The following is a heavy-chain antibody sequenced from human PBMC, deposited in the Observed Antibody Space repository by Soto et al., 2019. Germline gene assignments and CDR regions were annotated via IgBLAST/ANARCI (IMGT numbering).Heavy chain of an antibody. D-gene: IGHD6-19*01. Sequence: ASVKVSCKASGYTFTDYYLHWVRQAPGQGLESMGWINPNTGDTNYAQKFQGRVTMTRDTSISTAYMELSRLRSDDTAVYYCARKGDSSGWYSPYYYYYGMDVWGQGTTVTVSS. V-gene: IGHV1-2*02. J-gene: IGHJ6*02. CDR3: ARKGDSSGWYSPYYYYYGMDV. CDR2: INPNTGDT. CDR1: GYTFTDYY.